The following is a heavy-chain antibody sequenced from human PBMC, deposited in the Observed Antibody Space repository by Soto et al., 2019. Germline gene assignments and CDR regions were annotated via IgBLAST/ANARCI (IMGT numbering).Heavy chain of an antibody. D-gene: IGHD2-15*01. J-gene: IGHJ5*02. CDR1: GYTFTRYT. CDR2: INPDNGNT. CDR3: ARGIATGQLDP. V-gene: IGHV1-3*01. Sequence: GASVKVSCKASGYTFTRYTMNWVRQAPGQRLEWMGWINPDNGNTKSSQKFQDRVIITRDTSASTAYMDLSSLISEDTAVYYCARGIATGQLDPWGQGTLVTVSS.